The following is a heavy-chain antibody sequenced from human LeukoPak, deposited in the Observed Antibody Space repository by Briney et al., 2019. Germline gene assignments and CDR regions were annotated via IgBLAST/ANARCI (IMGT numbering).Heavy chain of an antibody. Sequence: GGSLRLSCAASGFTFDNYAMHWVRQAPGKGLEWVSGISTSGGNTYYADSVQGRFSTSRDNSKNTLYLQMNSLRAEDTAVYYCAKKRMAVAGIPYFDYWGQGTLVTVSS. D-gene: IGHD6-19*01. CDR1: GFTFDNYA. CDR2: ISTSGGNT. J-gene: IGHJ4*02. CDR3: AKKRMAVAGIPYFDY. V-gene: IGHV3-23*01.